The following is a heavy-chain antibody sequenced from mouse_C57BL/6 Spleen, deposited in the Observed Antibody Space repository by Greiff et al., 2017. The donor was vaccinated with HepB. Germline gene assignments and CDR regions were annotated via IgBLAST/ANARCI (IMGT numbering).Heavy chain of an antibody. J-gene: IGHJ4*01. Sequence: VQLQQPGAELVMPGASVKLSCKASGYTFTSYWMHWVKQRPGQGLEWIGEIDPSDSYTNYNQKFKGKSTLTVDKSSSTAYMQLSSLTSEDSAVYYGARRAYSYAMDYWGQGTSVTVSS. CDR2: IDPSDSYT. CDR3: ARRAYSYAMDY. V-gene: IGHV1-69*01. CDR1: GYTFTSYW. D-gene: IGHD2-10*01.